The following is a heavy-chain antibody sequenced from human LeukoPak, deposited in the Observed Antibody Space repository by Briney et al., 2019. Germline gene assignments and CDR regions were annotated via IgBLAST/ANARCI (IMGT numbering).Heavy chain of an antibody. Sequence: PSGTLSLTCTVSGDSINSLDLWSWVRQPPGKGLEWIGEMYLSGTTHSNPSVKSRVTISIDKSKNQFFLNLSSVTAADTAVYYCARGNWNYAYHFDYWGQGTLVTGSS. CDR1: GDSINSLDL. CDR2: MYLSGTT. D-gene: IGHD1-7*01. J-gene: IGHJ4*02. CDR3: ARGNWNYAYHFDY. V-gene: IGHV4-4*02.